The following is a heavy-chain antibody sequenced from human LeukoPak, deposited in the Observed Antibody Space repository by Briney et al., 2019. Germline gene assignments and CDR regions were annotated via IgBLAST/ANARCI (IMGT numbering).Heavy chain of an antibody. CDR1: GGSISSYY. J-gene: IGHJ5*02. V-gene: IGHV4-4*07. D-gene: IGHD3-3*01. Sequence: SETLSLTCTVSGGSISSYYWSWIRQPAGKGLEWIGRIYTSGSTNYNPSLKSRVTISVDTSKNQFSLKLSSVTAADTAVYYCAGNRYDFWSGSPNWFDPWGQGTLVTVSS. CDR2: IYTSGST. CDR3: AGNRYDFWSGSPNWFDP.